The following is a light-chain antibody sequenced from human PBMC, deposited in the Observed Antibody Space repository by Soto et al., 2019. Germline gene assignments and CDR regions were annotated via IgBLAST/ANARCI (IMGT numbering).Light chain of an antibody. J-gene: IGKJ4*01. CDR2: AAS. CDR1: QGIGSA. V-gene: IGKV1-17*01. CDR3: LQHNSYPPT. Sequence: DIQMTQSPSSLSASVDDRVTITCRASQGIGSALCWYQQKPRKAPKRLIYAASSLKSGVPSRFSGSGSGTEFTLTISSLQPEDFATYYCLQHNSYPPTFGGGTKVEIK.